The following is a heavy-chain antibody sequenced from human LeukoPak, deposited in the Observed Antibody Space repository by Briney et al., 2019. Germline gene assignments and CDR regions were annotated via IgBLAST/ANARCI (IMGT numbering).Heavy chain of an antibody. D-gene: IGHD1-26*01. CDR3: ARRHSGGSFYGDDYFDY. J-gene: IGHJ4*02. Sequence: SETLSLTCTVSGGSISSYYWSWIRQPPGKGLEWIGYIYYSGSTNYNPSLKSRVTISVDTSKNQFSLKLSSVTAADTAVYYCARRHSGGSFYGDDYFDYWGQGTLVTVSS. V-gene: IGHV4-59*01. CDR1: GGSISSYY. CDR2: IYYSGST.